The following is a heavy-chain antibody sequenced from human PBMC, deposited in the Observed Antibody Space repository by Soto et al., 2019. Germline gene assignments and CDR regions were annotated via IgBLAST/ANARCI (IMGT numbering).Heavy chain of an antibody. Sequence: QVQLQQWGAGLLKPSETLSLTCAVYGGSFSGYYWSWIRQPPGKGLEWIGEINQSGSTNYNPSLKSRVTISVDTSKNQFSLKLSSVTAADTAVYYCARGRVPYYDFWSGYPGGYYYGMDVWGQGTTVTVSS. CDR1: GGSFSGYY. CDR2: INQSGST. J-gene: IGHJ6*02. V-gene: IGHV4-34*01. CDR3: ARGRVPYYDFWSGYPGGYYYGMDV. D-gene: IGHD3-3*01.